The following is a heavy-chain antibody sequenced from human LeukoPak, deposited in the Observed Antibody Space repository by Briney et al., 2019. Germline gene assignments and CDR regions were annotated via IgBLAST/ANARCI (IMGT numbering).Heavy chain of an antibody. CDR2: IYTNGNT. D-gene: IGHD6-13*01. V-gene: IGHV4-4*07. CDR1: GGSISSYY. J-gene: IGHJ3*02. Sequence: SETLSLTCTVSGGSISSYYWSWIRQPAGKGLEWIGRIYTNGNTNYNPSLKSRVTMSVDTSKNQFSLKLSSVTAADTAVYYCARDSPIAAAGFFHAFDIWGQGTMVTVSS. CDR3: ARDSPIAAAGFFHAFDI.